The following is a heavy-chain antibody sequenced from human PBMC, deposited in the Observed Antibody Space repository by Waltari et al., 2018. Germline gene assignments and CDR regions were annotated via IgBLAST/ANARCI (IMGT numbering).Heavy chain of an antibody. CDR2: IYTSGST. D-gene: IGHD5-18*01. Sequence: CTVSGGSISSGSYYWSWIRQPAGKGLEWIGRIYTSGSTNYNPSLKSRVTISVDTSKNQFSLKLSSVTAADTAVYYCARDNTAMVKWYFDLWGRGTLVTVSS. CDR1: GGSISSGSYY. J-gene: IGHJ2*01. CDR3: ARDNTAMVKWYFDL. V-gene: IGHV4-61*02.